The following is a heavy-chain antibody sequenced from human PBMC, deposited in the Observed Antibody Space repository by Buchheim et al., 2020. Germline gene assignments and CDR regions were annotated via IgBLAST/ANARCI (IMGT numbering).Heavy chain of an antibody. CDR3: AREGRYYDFWSGKQYYYYYMDV. CDR1: GYTFTSYY. CDR2: INPSGGST. D-gene: IGHD3-3*01. J-gene: IGHJ6*03. Sequence: QVQLVQSGAEVKKPGASVKVSCKASGYTFTSYYMHWVRQAPGQGLEWMGIINPSGGSTSYAQKFQGRVTMTRDTSTSTVSMELSSLRSEDTAVYYCAREGRYYDFWSGKQYYYYYMDVWGKGTT. V-gene: IGHV1-46*01.